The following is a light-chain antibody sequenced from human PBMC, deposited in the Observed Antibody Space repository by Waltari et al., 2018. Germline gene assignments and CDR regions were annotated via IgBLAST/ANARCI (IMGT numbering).Light chain of an antibody. J-gene: IGKJ1*01. Sequence: DIVMTQSLDSLAVSIGERATINCKSSQSVLYTDNKNYLAWYQQKPGQPPKVLISGASTRESGVPDRFSGSGSGTDFTLTISSLQPEDVAVYYCQQYYNTPRTFGQGTKVEIK. CDR2: GAS. V-gene: IGKV4-1*01. CDR3: QQYYNTPRT. CDR1: QSVLYTDNKNY.